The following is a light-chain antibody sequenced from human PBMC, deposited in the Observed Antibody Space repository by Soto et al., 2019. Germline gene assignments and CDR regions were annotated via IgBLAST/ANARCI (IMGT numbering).Light chain of an antibody. J-gene: IGKJ2*01. V-gene: IGKV1-5*01. CDR1: QAPGGF. Sequence: DIEVTQSPSTLSASVGDRVTITGRASQAPGGFLAWFQQKPGKAPKLLIYDASNLQPGVPRRFTGSQTGTEFTLTISRRQPDDYAAYFCLQYDSYQYSFGQGTKVEIK. CDR3: LQYDSYQYS. CDR2: DAS.